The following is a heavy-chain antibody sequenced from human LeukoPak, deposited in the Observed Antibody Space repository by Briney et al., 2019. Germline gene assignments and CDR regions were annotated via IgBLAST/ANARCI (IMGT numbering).Heavy chain of an antibody. CDR3: ARAPDDYDFWSGPFDY. CDR1: GYTFANYG. D-gene: IGHD3-3*01. J-gene: IGHJ4*02. V-gene: IGHV1-18*01. Sequence: ASVKVSCKASGYTFANYGISWVRQAPGQGLEWMGWISAYSGNTNYAQNLQGRVTMTTDTSTSTAYMELRSLRSDDTAVYYCARAPDDYDFWSGPFDYWGRGTLVTVSS. CDR2: ISAYSGNT.